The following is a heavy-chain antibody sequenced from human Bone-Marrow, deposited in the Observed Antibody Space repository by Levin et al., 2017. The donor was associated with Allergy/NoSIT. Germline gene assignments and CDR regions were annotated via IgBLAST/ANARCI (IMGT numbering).Heavy chain of an antibody. Sequence: GASVKVSCKASGYTFTSYDINWVRQATGQGLEWMGWMNPNSGNTGYAQKFQGRVTMTRNTSISTAYMELSSLRSEDTAVYYCARGEKYYDFWSGVYYYYYYGMDVWGQGTTVTVSS. D-gene: IGHD3-3*01. CDR1: GYTFTSYD. J-gene: IGHJ6*02. CDR3: ARGEKYYDFWSGVYYYYYYGMDV. V-gene: IGHV1-8*01. CDR2: MNPNSGNT.